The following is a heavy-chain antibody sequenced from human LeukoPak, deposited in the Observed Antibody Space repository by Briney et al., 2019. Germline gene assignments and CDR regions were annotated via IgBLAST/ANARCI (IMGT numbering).Heavy chain of an antibody. CDR1: GGSISSGGYY. Sequence: PSETLSLTCTVSGGSISSGGYYWSWIRQHPGKGLEWIGYIYYSGTTYYNPSLKSRVTISVDTSKNQFSLKLTSLTAADTAVYYCAKDNSMLRFGYWGQGTLVTVSS. CDR2: IYYSGTT. V-gene: IGHV4-31*03. D-gene: IGHD2/OR15-2a*01. J-gene: IGHJ4*02. CDR3: AKDNSMLRFGY.